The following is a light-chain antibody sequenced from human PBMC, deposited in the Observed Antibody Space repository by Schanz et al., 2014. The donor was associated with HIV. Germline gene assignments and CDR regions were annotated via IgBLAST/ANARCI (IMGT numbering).Light chain of an antibody. J-gene: IGLJ2*01. CDR1: SSDIGSYNL. CDR2: EVR. Sequence: QSVLTQPASVSGSPGQSITISCTGTSSDIGSYNLVSWFQHHPGEAPKIMIFEVRKRPSGVSGRFSGSKSGNTASLTISGLQAEDEADYYCSSYAGSNNLVFGGGTKLTVL. CDR3: SSYAGSNNLV. V-gene: IGLV2-23*02.